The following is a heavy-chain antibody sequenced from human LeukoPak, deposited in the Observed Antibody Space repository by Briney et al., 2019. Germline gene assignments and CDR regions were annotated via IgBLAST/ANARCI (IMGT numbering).Heavy chain of an antibody. CDR2: INHSGST. D-gene: IGHD6-13*01. J-gene: IGHJ5*02. CDR3: ARASSWYEDWFDP. CDR1: GGSFSGYY. Sequence: SETLSLTCAVYGGSFSGYYWSWIRQPPGKGLEWIGEINHSGSTNYNPPHKSRVTISVDTSKNQFSLKLSSVTAADTAVYYCARASSWYEDWFDPWGQGTLVTVSS. V-gene: IGHV4-34*01.